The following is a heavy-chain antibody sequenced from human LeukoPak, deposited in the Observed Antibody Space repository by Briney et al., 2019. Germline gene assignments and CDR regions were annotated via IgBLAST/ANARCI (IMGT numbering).Heavy chain of an antibody. V-gene: IGHV3-20*04. J-gene: IGHJ4*02. D-gene: IGHD2-2*02. CDR2: INWNGGST. Sequence: GGSLRLPCAASGFTFDDYGMSWVRQAPGKGLEWVSGINWNGGSTGYADSVKGRFTISRDDAKNSLYLQLNSLRADDTAVYYCARDARCTTSTCYKQIDSWGQGTLVTVSS. CDR1: GFTFDDYG. CDR3: ARDARCTTSTCYKQIDS.